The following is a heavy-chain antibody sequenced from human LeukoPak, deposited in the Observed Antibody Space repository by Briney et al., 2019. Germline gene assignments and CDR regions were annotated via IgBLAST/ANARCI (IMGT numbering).Heavy chain of an antibody. J-gene: IGHJ4*02. CDR3: ASQIIAVAGTIDY. V-gene: IGHV4-38-2*01. Sequence: PSETLSLTCAVSGYSISSGYYWGWIRQPPGKGLEWIGSIYHSGSIYYNPSLKSRVTISVDTSKNQFSLKLSSVTAADTAVYYCASQIIAVAGTIDYWGQGTLVTVSS. CDR1: GYSISSGYY. CDR2: IYHSGSI. D-gene: IGHD6-19*01.